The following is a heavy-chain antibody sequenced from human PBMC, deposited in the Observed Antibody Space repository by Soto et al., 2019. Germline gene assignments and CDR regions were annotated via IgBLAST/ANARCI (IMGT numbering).Heavy chain of an antibody. CDR3: ARSPHLYYDFWSGYYVPYGMDV. D-gene: IGHD3-3*01. V-gene: IGHV4-34*01. J-gene: IGHJ6*02. Sequence: LSLTCAVYGGSFSGYYWSWIRQPPGKGLEWIGEINHSGSTNYNPSLKSRVTISVDTSKNQFSLKLSSVTAADTAVYYCARSPHLYYDFWSGYYVPYGMDVWGQGTTVTVSS. CDR1: GGSFSGYY. CDR2: INHSGST.